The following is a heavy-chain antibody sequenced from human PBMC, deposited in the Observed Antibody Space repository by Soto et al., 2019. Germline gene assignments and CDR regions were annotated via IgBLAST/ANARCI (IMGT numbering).Heavy chain of an antibody. CDR2: LNAGNGNT. Sequence: GASVKVSCKASGYTFTSYAMHWVRQAPGQRLEWMGWLNAGNGNTKYSQKFQGRVTITRDTSASTAYMELSSLRSEDTAVYYCARDVDCSSTSCLDYWGQRTLVTVSS. CDR3: ARDVDCSSTSCLDY. J-gene: IGHJ4*02. CDR1: GYTFTSYA. V-gene: IGHV1-3*01. D-gene: IGHD2-2*01.